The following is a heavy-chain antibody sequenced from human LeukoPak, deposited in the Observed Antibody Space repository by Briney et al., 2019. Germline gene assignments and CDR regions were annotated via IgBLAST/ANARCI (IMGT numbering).Heavy chain of an antibody. CDR3: ARDSGYEPYYFDY. Sequence: PSETLSLTCTVSGGSISSSSYYWGWIRQPPGKGLEWIGSIYYSGSTYYNSSLKSRVTISVDTSKNQFSLKLSSVTAADTAVYYCARDSGYEPYYFDYWGQGTLVTVSS. D-gene: IGHD5-12*01. V-gene: IGHV4-39*07. J-gene: IGHJ4*02. CDR2: IYYSGST. CDR1: GGSISSSSYY.